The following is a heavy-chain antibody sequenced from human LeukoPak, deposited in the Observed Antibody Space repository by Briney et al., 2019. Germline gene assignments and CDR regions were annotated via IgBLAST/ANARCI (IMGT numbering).Heavy chain of an antibody. CDR1: GFTVSGKY. V-gene: IGHV3-53*05. CDR2: IYTAGST. D-gene: IGHD3-10*02. CDR3: AKVGYVRYYFDY. Sequence: GGSLRLSCAASGFTVSGKYMSWVRQAPGMGLEWVSVIYTAGSTSYADSVRGRFTISRDNSKNTLYLQMNSLRAEDTAVYYCAKVGYVRYYFDYWGQGTLVTVSS. J-gene: IGHJ4*02.